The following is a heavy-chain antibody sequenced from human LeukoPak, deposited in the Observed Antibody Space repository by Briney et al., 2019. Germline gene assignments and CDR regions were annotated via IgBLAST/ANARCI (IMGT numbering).Heavy chain of an antibody. CDR2: ISGSGGTT. CDR1: GFTFSSYA. Sequence: GGSLRLSCAASGFTFSSYAMSGVRQAPGKGLEWVSSISGSGGTTYYADCVKGRFSISRDNSKNTVYMQMTSLRAEDTAVYYCSGGFYFDFWGQGTLVTVYS. CDR3: SGGFYFDF. J-gene: IGHJ4*02. V-gene: IGHV3-23*01.